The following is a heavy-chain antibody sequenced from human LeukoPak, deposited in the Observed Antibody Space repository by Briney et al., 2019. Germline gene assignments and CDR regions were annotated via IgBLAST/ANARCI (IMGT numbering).Heavy chain of an antibody. D-gene: IGHD1-26*01. Sequence: PSETLSLTCTVSGGSISSYYWSWIRQPPGKGREGIGYIYYSGSTNYNPSLKSRVTISVDTSKNQFSLKLSSVTAADTAVYYCASTFSGSYYFDYWGQGTLVTVSS. CDR1: GGSISSYY. CDR3: ASTFSGSYYFDY. V-gene: IGHV4-59*01. J-gene: IGHJ4*02. CDR2: IYYSGST.